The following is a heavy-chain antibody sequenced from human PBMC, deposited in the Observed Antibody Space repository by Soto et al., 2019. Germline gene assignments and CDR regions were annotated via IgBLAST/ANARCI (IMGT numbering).Heavy chain of an antibody. CDR3: ARGTWIQLSLYYFDY. D-gene: IGHD5-18*01. V-gene: IGHV1-46*01. Sequence: ASVKVSCKASGYTFTSYYMHWVRQAPGQGLEWMGIINPSGGSTSYAQKFQGRVTMTRDTSTSTVYMELSSLRSEDTAVYYCARGTWIQLSLYYFDYWGQGTLVTVSS. CDR1: GYTFTSYY. CDR2: INPSGGST. J-gene: IGHJ4*02.